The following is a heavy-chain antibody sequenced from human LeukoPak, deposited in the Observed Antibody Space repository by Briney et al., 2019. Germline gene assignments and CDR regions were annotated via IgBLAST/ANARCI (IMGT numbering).Heavy chain of an antibody. V-gene: IGHV3-23*01. Sequence: GGSLRLSCAPSGFTFSNYAMSWVRQAPGRGLEWVSAISETGGTIHYADSVRGRFTISRDNSKNTLYLQMNSLRAEDTAVYYCAREMTIITYSFDSWGQGTLVTVSS. J-gene: IGHJ4*02. CDR2: ISETGGTI. CDR1: GFTFSNYA. CDR3: AREMTIITYSFDS. D-gene: IGHD5-24*01.